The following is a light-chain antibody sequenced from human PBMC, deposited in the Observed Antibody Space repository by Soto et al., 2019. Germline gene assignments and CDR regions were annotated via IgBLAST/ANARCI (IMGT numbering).Light chain of an antibody. CDR3: QQYNTWPRT. V-gene: IGKV3-15*01. CDR2: HVT. CDR1: QSISSS. J-gene: IGKJ1*01. Sequence: EVVMAQSPATLSVAPGERVTLSCRASQSISSSLAWYQQKPGQAPRLLIYHVTTGATGIPARFSGSGSGTEFTLTISSLQSEDFAVYYCQQYNTWPRTFGQGTKVEIK.